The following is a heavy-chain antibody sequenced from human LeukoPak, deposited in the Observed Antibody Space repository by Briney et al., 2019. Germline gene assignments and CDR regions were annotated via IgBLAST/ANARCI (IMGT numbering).Heavy chain of an antibody. CDR2: IIGSGRST. CDR3: AKGFNYYASGSHFDS. D-gene: IGHD3-10*01. Sequence: GGSLRLSCAASGFTFNSYVMNWVRQAPGKGLEWVSGIIGSGRSTYYADSVKGRFSISRDNSKNTVYLQMNSLRVEDTAVYFCAKGFNYYASGSHFDSWGQGTLVTGSS. V-gene: IGHV3-23*01. CDR1: GFTFNSYV. J-gene: IGHJ4*02.